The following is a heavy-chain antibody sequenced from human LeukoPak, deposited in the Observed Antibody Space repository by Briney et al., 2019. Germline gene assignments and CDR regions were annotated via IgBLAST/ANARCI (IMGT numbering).Heavy chain of an antibody. V-gene: IGHV1-18*01. Sequence: ASVKVSCKASGYTFTSYGISWVRQAPGQGLEWMGWISAYNGNTNYAQKLQGRVTMTTDTSTSTAYMELRSLRSDDTAVYYCARDHYYDSSAPDAFDIWGQGTMVTGSS. CDR2: ISAYNGNT. D-gene: IGHD3-22*01. CDR1: GYTFTSYG. J-gene: IGHJ3*02. CDR3: ARDHYYDSSAPDAFDI.